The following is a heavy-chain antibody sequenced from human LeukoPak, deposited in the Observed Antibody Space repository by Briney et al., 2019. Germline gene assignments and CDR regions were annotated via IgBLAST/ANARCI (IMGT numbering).Heavy chain of an antibody. CDR2: VSGSGDNT. CDR1: GFTFNNYA. J-gene: IGHJ4*02. Sequence: GGSLRLSCAASGFTFNNYAMTWVRQAPGKGLERVSVVSGSGDNTNYADSVKGRFTISRDNSKNTLFLQMNSLRTEDTAVYFCARWGNDYSQFDSWGQGTLVTVS. D-gene: IGHD4-11*01. V-gene: IGHV3-23*01. CDR3: ARWGNDYSQFDS.